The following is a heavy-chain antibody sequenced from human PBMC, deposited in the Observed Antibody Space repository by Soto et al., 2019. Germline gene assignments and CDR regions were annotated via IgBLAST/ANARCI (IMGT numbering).Heavy chain of an antibody. J-gene: IGHJ4*02. V-gene: IGHV4-61*01. CDR1: GGSVSSGSYY. CDR2: IYYSGST. D-gene: IGHD6-13*01. CDR3: ARVRIAAAGTGGLFDY. Sequence: QVQLQESGPGLVKPSETLSLTCTVSGGSVSSGSYYWSWIRQPPGKGLEWIGYIYYSGSTNYNPSLKSRVTISVDTSKNQFSLKLSSLTAADTAVYYCARVRIAAAGTGGLFDYWGQGTLVTVSS.